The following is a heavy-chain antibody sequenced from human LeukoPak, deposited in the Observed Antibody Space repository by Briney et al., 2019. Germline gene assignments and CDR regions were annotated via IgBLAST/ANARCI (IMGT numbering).Heavy chain of an antibody. CDR2: ISGGGDIT. CDR3: VREDTPATANY. D-gene: IGHD2-21*02. Sequence: PGGSLRLSCAASGFTFSSYSMNWVRQTPGKGLEWVSAISGGGDITYYADSVKGRFTISRDNSKDTLSLQMHSLRPGDTAVYYCVREDTPATANYWGQGTLVTISS. V-gene: IGHV3-23*01. J-gene: IGHJ4*02. CDR1: GFTFSSYS.